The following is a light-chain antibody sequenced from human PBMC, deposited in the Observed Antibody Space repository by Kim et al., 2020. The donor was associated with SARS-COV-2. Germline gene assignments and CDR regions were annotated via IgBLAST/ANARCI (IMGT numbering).Light chain of an antibody. CDR1: SSDIGANNY. V-gene: IGLV2-8*01. J-gene: IGLJ2*01. CDR2: EVS. Sequence: QSAAISCTGTSSDIGANNYVSWYQQHPGKAPKLMIYEVSKRPSGVPDRFSGSKSGNTASLTVSGLQAEDEADYYCSSYAGTNNYVVFGGGTQLTVL. CDR3: SSYAGTNNYVV.